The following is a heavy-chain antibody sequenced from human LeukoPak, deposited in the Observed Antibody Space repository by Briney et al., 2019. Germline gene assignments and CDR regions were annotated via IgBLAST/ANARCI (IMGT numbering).Heavy chain of an antibody. V-gene: IGHV4-38-2*02. CDR1: GYSISSGYY. D-gene: IGHD3-9*01. J-gene: IGHJ4*02. CDR3: ARLGPYDILTGYSCFDY. CDR2: IYHSGST. Sequence: SETLSLTCTVSGYSISSGYYWGWIRQPPGKGLEWIGSIYHSGSTYYNPSLKGRVTISVDTSKNQFSLKLSSVTAADTAVYYCARLGPYDILTGYSCFDYWGQGTLVTVSS.